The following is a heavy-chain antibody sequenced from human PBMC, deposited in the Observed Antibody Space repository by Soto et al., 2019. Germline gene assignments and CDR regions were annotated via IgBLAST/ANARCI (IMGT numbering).Heavy chain of an antibody. D-gene: IGHD6-19*01. V-gene: IGHV3-33*01. J-gene: IGHJ4*02. Sequence: ESGGGVVQPGRSLRLSCAASGFTFSSYGMHWVRQAPGKGLEWVAVIWYDGSNKYYADSVKGRFTISRDNSKNTLYLQMNSLRAEDTAVYYCARDKEYSSGWYYYWGQGTLVTVSS. CDR1: GFTFSSYG. CDR3: ARDKEYSSGWYYY. CDR2: IWYDGSNK.